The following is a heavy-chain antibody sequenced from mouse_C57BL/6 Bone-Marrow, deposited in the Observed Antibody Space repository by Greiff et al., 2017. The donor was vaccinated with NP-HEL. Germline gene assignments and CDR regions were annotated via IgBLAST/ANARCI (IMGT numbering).Heavy chain of an antibody. V-gene: IGHV2-9-1*01. D-gene: IGHD2-4*01. CDR1: GFSLTSYA. CDR2: IWTGGGT. CDR3: ARNYYDYDGGGAMDY. Sequence: VQLQESGPGLVAPSQSLSITCTVSGFSLTSYAISWVRQPPGKGLEWLGVIWTGGGTNYNSALKSRLSISKDNSKSQIFLKMNSLQTDDTARYYCARNYYDYDGGGAMDYWGQGTSVTVSS. J-gene: IGHJ4*01.